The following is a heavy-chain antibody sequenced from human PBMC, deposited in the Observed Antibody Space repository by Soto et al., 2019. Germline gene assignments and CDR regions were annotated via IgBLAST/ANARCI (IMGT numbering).Heavy chain of an antibody. CDR3: ARGSTYNWYKDYYYGVDV. J-gene: IGHJ6*02. V-gene: IGHV3-74*01. Sequence: GGSLRLSCAASGFTFSSHWMHWVRQAPGRGLVWLSRINSDGSTTNYADSVKGRFTISRDNARNTLYLQMDSLRAEDTAVYYCARGSTYNWYKDYYYGVDVWGQGTTVTVSS. D-gene: IGHD1-1*01. CDR1: GFTFSSHW. CDR2: INSDGSTT.